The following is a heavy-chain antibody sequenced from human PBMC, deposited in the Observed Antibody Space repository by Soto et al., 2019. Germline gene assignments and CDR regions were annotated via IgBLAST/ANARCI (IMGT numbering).Heavy chain of an antibody. V-gene: IGHV4-38-2*01. Sequence: PSETLSLTCAVSGFSISTGYYWGWIRQPPGKGLEWIATIYHSGTTYSNPSLESRVTISVDTSKNQFSLKLSSVAAADTAVYYCVRGLYYYDSSGYSPDYWGLGTLVTVSS. D-gene: IGHD3-22*01. J-gene: IGHJ4*02. CDR2: IYHSGTT. CDR1: GFSISTGYY. CDR3: VRGLYYYDSSGYSPDY.